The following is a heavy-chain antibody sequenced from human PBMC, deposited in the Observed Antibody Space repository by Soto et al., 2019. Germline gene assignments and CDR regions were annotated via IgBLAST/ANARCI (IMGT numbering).Heavy chain of an antibody. D-gene: IGHD2-15*01. CDR2: IYYRGST. V-gene: IGHV4-61*01. CDR1: GGSVSSGSYY. Sequence: QVQLQESGPGLVKPSETLSLTCTVSGGSVSSGSYYWSWIRQPPGKGLDWVGYIYYRGSTNSHPSLQSRFTISVDTSKNQFSLKLSSVTAADTAVYYCARGGQLLLPDYGGQGTLVTVSS. CDR3: ARGGQLLLPDY. J-gene: IGHJ4*02.